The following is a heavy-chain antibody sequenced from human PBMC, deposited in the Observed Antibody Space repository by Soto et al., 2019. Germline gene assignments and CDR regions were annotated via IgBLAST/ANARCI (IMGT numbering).Heavy chain of an antibody. Sequence: ASVKVSCKASGYTFTGYYMHWVRQAPGQGLEWMGWINPNSGGTNYAQKFQGWVTMTRDTSISTAYMELSRLRSDDTAVYYCAKGDRGYSYGYDWFDPWGQGNLVTVSS. CDR1: GYTFTGYY. CDR2: INPNSGGT. D-gene: IGHD5-18*01. J-gene: IGHJ5*02. CDR3: AKGDRGYSYGYDWFDP. V-gene: IGHV1-2*04.